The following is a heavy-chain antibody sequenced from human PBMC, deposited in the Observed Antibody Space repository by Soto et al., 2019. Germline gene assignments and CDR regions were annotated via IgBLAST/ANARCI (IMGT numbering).Heavy chain of an antibody. CDR2: IIPMFGTT. V-gene: IGHV1-69*13. Sequence: GASVKVSCKASGYTFTSYYMHWVRQAPGQGLEWMGGIIPMFGTTTYAENFQGRVTITADESTSTAYMELTSLRSEDTAVYYFTRDLYYFDSSAYYGHNWFDPWGQGTRVTVSS. J-gene: IGHJ5*02. D-gene: IGHD3-22*01. CDR1: GYTFTSYY. CDR3: TRDLYYFDSSAYYGHNWFDP.